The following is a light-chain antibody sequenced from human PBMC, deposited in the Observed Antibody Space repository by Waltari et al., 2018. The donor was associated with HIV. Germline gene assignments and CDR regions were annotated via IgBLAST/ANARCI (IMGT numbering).Light chain of an antibody. J-gene: IGLJ1*01. CDR1: SANIGSKF. Sequence: QSVLTQAPSGSAAPGPEIAISSSGASANIGSKFVSWYQQFPGRAPQPLIYDNNRRPSEIPDRFSGSKPGTSATLDITGLQTGDEADYYCGTWDNRLNAYVFGSGTEVTVL. CDR2: DNN. CDR3: GTWDNRLNAYV. V-gene: IGLV1-51*01.